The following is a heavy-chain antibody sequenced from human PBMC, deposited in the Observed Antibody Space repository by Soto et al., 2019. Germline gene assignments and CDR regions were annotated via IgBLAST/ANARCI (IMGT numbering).Heavy chain of an antibody. V-gene: IGHV1-18*01. Sequence: QVQLVQSGAEVKKPGASVKVSCKASGYTFTSNGITWVRQAPGQGLEWMGWISAYRGDTNYAHKLQGRVTMTTDPSTSTAHMELRSLKSDDTAVYYCARMLEHYYYYYAMDVWGQGNTVAVSS. J-gene: IGHJ6*02. CDR1: GYTFTSNG. CDR3: ARMLEHYYYYYAMDV. CDR2: ISAYRGDT. D-gene: IGHD1-1*01.